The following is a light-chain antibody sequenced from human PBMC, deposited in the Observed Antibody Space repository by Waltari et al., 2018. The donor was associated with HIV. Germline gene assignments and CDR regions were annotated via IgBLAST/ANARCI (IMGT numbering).Light chain of an antibody. CDR3: QQYKSYWT. CDR1: QSISSW. V-gene: IGKV1-5*03. CDR2: GAS. Sequence: DIQMTQSPSTLSASIGDRVTITCWASQSISSWLAWYQQKPGKAPKLLIYGASTLESGVPSRFSGSGSGTEFTLTISRLQPDDFATYYCQQYKSYWTFGQGTKVDIK. J-gene: IGKJ1*01.